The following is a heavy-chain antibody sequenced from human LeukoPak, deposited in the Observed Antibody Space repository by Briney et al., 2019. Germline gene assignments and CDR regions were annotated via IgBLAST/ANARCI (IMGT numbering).Heavy chain of an antibody. CDR3: ARENYEGYAFDI. Sequence: PSETLSLTCAVYGGSFSGYYWSWIRQPPGKGLEWIGEINHSGSTNYNPSLKSRVTISVDTSKNQFSLKLSSVTAADTAVYYCARENYEGYAFDIWGQGTMVTVSS. D-gene: IGHD3-3*01. CDR2: INHSGST. J-gene: IGHJ3*02. V-gene: IGHV4-34*01. CDR1: GGSFSGYY.